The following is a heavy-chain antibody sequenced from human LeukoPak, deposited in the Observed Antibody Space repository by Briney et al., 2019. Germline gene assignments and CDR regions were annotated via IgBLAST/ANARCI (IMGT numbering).Heavy chain of an antibody. J-gene: IGHJ5*02. V-gene: IGHV4-34*01. CDR2: INHSGST. Sequence: SETLSLTCAVYGGSFSGYYWSWIRQPPGKGLEWIGEINHSGSTNYNPSLKSRVTISVDTSKNQFSLKLSSVTAADTAVYYCAVTRYDFWSGHKGWFDPWGQGTLVTVSS. CDR3: AVTRYDFWSGHKGWFDP. D-gene: IGHD3-3*01. CDR1: GGSFSGYY.